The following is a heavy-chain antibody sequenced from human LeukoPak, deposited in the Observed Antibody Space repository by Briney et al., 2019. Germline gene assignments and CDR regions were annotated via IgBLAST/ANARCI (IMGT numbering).Heavy chain of an antibody. Sequence: GGSLRLSCAASGFTFSNYAMSWVRQAPGKGLECISGFSGSGGRTFYADSVKGRFTISRDNSKNTLYVQMNNLRAEDTAVYYCARDFCSSTSCFYDPWGQGTLVTVSS. V-gene: IGHV3-23*01. CDR2: FSGSGGRT. CDR1: GFTFSNYA. J-gene: IGHJ5*02. CDR3: ARDFCSSTSCFYDP. D-gene: IGHD2-2*01.